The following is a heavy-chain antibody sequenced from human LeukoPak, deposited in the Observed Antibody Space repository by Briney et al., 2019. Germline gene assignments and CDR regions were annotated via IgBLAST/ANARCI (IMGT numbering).Heavy chain of an antibody. D-gene: IGHD3-3*01. CDR1: GYTFTGYY. J-gene: IGHJ4*02. CDR3: ARDRYYGFWSGYYYYFDY. V-gene: IGHV1-2*02. CDR2: INPNSGGT. Sequence: GASVKVSCKASGYTFTGYYMHWVRQAPGQGLEWMGWINPNSGGTNYAQKFQGRVTMTRDTSISTAYMELSRLRSDDTAVYYCARDRYYGFWSGYYYYFDYWGQGTLVTVSS.